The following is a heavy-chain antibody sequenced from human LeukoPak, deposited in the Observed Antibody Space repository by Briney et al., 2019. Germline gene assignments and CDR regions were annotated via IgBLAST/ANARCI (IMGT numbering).Heavy chain of an antibody. CDR3: GRAFYWFDP. J-gene: IGHJ5*02. CDR1: GGSISSSSYY. V-gene: IGHV4-39*01. CDR2: IYYSGST. Sequence: SETLSLTCTVSGGSISSSSYYWGWIRQPPGKGLEWVGSIYYSGSTYYNPSLKSRVTISVDTSNNQFSLKLSSVTAADTAVYYCGRAFYWFDPWGQGTLVTVSS.